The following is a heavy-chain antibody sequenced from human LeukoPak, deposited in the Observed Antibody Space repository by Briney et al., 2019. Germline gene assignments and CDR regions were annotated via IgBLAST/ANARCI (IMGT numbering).Heavy chain of an antibody. D-gene: IGHD1-26*01. Sequence: GGSLRLSCAASGFTFRTYGMNWVRQAPGKGLEWVSFISSSSSYIYYADSVKGRFAISRDNSKNTLYLQMNSLRAEDTAVYYCASGSGSYYGAFDIWGQGTMVTVSS. CDR3: ASGSGSYYGAFDI. V-gene: IGHV3-21*01. CDR2: ISSSSSYI. J-gene: IGHJ3*02. CDR1: GFTFRTYG.